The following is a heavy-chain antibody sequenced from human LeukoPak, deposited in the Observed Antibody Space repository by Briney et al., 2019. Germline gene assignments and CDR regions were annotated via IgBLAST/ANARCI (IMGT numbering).Heavy chain of an antibody. CDR3: ASRAIKLGYCSGGSCYSRFDP. CDR1: GYTFASHA. CDR2: INTNTGNP. D-gene: IGHD2-15*01. J-gene: IGHJ5*02. V-gene: IGHV7-4-1*02. Sequence: ASVKVSCKASGYTFASHALNWVRQAPGQGLEWMGWINTNTGNPTYAQGFTGRFVFSLDTSVSTAYLQISSLKAEDTAVYYCASRAIKLGYCSGGSCYSRFDPWGQGTLVTVSS.